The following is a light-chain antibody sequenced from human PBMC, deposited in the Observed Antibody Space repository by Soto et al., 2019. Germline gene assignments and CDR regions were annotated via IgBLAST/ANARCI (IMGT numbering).Light chain of an antibody. CDR1: SNDVGSYNT. J-gene: IGLJ2*01. V-gene: IGLV2-14*01. CDR2: EVS. Sequence: QSALTQPVSVSGSPGQSITISCTRTSNDVGSYNTVSWYQQHPGKVPKLMIYEVSNRPSGVSHRFSASKSGNTASLTISGLQAEDEADYYCSSETSSKTLLFGGGTKLTVL. CDR3: SSETSSKTLL.